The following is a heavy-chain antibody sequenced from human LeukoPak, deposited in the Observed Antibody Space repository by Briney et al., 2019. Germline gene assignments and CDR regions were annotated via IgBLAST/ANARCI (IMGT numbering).Heavy chain of an antibody. CDR2: IIPIFGTA. CDR1: GGTFSSYA. J-gene: IGHJ5*02. V-gene: IGHV1-69*01. D-gene: IGHD6-19*01. Sequence: SVTVSCKASGGTFSSYASSWVRQAPGQGLEWMGGIIPIFGTANYAQKFQGRVTITADESTSTAYMELSRLRSEDTAVYYCARDVGIAVAGRNWFDPWGQGTLVTVSS. CDR3: ARDVGIAVAGRNWFDP.